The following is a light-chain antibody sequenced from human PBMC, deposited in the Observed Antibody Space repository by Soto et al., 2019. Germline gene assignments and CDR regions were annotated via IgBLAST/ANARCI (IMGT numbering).Light chain of an antibody. Sequence: NFMLTQPHSVSEYPGKKVIISCTPSRGDIASNSVQWYQQRPCSAPSTVISEDNQRPPGVPDRFSGSTDGSSISAALTVAGLETEDEADDYCQSYDSNTVFFGLGTKLTVL. CDR3: QSYDSNTVF. J-gene: IGLJ2*01. CDR2: EDN. CDR1: RGDIASNS. V-gene: IGLV6-57*03.